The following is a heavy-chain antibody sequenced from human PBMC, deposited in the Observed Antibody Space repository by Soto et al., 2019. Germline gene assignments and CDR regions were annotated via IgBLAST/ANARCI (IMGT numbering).Heavy chain of an antibody. J-gene: IGHJ4*02. V-gene: IGHV4-34*01. CDR3: ARPHDYGDYGLYYFDY. CDR2: INHSGST. D-gene: IGHD4-17*01. Sequence: LSLTCAVYGGSFSGYYWSWIRQPPGKGLEWIGEINHSGSTNYNPSLKSRVTISVDTSKNQFSLKLSSVTAADTAVYYCARPHDYGDYGLYYFDYWGQGTLVTVPQ. CDR1: GGSFSGYY.